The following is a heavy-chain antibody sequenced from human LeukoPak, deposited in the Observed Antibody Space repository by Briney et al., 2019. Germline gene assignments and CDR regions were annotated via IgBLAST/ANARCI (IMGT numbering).Heavy chain of an antibody. J-gene: IGHJ4*02. CDR1: GFTFSGYA. D-gene: IGHD3-16*01. Sequence: GGSLRLSCAASGFTFSGYAMHWVRQAPGKGLEWAAVISYDGSNKYHADSVKGRFTISRDNSKNTLYLQMNSLRAEDTAVYYCARDGGAEPFDYWGQGTLVTVSS. V-gene: IGHV3-30*01. CDR2: ISYDGSNK. CDR3: ARDGGAEPFDY.